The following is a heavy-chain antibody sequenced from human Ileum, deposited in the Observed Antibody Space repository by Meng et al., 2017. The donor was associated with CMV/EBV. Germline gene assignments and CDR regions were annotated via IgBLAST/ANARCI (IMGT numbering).Heavy chain of an antibody. CDR2: IYSGCST. J-gene: IGHJ6*02. V-gene: IGHV3-53*01. CDR3: ARVGPFRGGMDV. Sequence: GESLKISCAAPGFTVSSNYMSGVLQAPGKGLEWVSVIYSGCSTYYADSVKGRFTISRDNSKNTLYLQMNSLRAEDTAVYYCARVGPFRGGMDVWGQGTTVTVSS. CDR1: GFTVSSNY.